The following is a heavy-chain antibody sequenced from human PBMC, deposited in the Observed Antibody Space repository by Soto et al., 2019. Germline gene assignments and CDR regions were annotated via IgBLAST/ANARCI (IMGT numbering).Heavy chain of an antibody. Sequence: QVQLQESGPGLVKPSETLSLTCTVSGGSISSYYWSWIRQPPGKGLEWIGYIYYSGSTNYNPSLESLATVTVDTPKKQSSPKPSSVTAAHTAVYYCARRYGCAFDIWGQGKMVTVSS. CDR2: IYYSGST. J-gene: IGHJ3*02. D-gene: IGHD3-10*01. CDR1: GGSISSYY. V-gene: IGHV4-59*01. CDR3: ARRYGCAFDI.